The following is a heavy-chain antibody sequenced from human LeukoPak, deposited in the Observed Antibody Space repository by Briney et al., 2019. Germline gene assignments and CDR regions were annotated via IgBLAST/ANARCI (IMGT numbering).Heavy chain of an antibody. V-gene: IGHV3-23*01. Sequence: GGSLSPSRAAYAFTFSRYAMSRARQAPGKGLEWASGISGSGGSTDYTDSGKGRFTISRDNSKNTLYLQMNSLRAEDTAVYYCAKLPIVVVVAATWWFDGWSQRTLVTVSS. J-gene: IGHJ5*02. CDR1: AFTFSRYA. CDR3: AKLPIVVVVAATWWFDG. D-gene: IGHD2-15*01. CDR2: ISGSGGST.